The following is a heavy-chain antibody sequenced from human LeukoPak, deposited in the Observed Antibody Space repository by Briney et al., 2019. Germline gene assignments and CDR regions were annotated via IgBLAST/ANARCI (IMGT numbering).Heavy chain of an antibody. J-gene: IGHJ5*02. CDR1: GFLLSRSGVG. Sequence: SAPTLVNPTETLTLTCTFSGFLLSRSGVGLAWIRQPPGKALECLALIHWDGDKRYSPFLQSRLTITKDTSKKQVFIIMTNMDAADRATYYCEYFDYPNWFDPWGQGTLVTVS. D-gene: IGHD4-11*01. CDR3: EYFDYPNWFDP. V-gene: IGHV2-5*02. CDR2: IHWDGDK.